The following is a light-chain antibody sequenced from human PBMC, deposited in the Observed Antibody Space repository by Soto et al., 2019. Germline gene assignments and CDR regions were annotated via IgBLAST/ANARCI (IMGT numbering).Light chain of an antibody. CDR2: DDN. Sequence: QSVLARPPSVSAAPGQKVTISCSGSSSNIGGNSVSWYQQLPGTAPKLLIYDDNKRPSGIPDRFSGSKSGTSATLGITGFQTGDEADYYCGSWDSSLSAYVFGTGTKGTVL. V-gene: IGLV1-51*01. CDR3: GSWDSSLSAYV. J-gene: IGLJ1*01. CDR1: SSNIGGNS.